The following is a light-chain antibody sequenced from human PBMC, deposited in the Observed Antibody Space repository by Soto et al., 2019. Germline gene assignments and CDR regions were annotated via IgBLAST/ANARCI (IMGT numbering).Light chain of an antibody. V-gene: IGKV3-11*01. CDR1: QTIGNQ. CDR2: DVS. Sequence: EIVLTQSPATLSLSPGERATLSCRASQTIGNQLGWYQQKPGRAPRLLMSDVSNRATGIPARFSGSGSGTDFILTISSLEPEDFAVYYCQQRLSWPLSFGGGTKVEIK. CDR3: QQRLSWPLS. J-gene: IGKJ4*01.